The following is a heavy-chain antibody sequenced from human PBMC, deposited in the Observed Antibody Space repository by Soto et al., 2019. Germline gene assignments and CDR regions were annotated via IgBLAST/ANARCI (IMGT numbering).Heavy chain of an antibody. V-gene: IGHV4-4*02. CDR2: IYHSGST. J-gene: IGHJ4*02. CDR3: ARDYYDSSGSYRYFDY. D-gene: IGHD3-22*01. Sequence: SETLSLTCAVSNGSITSSCWWGWVRQPPGKGLEWIGEIYHSGSTNYNPSLESRVTISVDNSKNLFSLRLNSVTAADTAVYYCARDYYDSSGSYRYFDYWGQGALVTVSS. CDR1: NGSITSSCW.